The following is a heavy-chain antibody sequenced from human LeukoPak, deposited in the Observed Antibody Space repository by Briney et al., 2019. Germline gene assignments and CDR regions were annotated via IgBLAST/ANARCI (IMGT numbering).Heavy chain of an antibody. J-gene: IGHJ6*03. V-gene: IGHV4-34*01. CDR3: ARSGSGLYYYYYYMDV. CDR2: INHSGST. D-gene: IGHD2-15*01. CDR1: GGSFSGYY. Sequence: SETLSLTCAVYGGSFSGYYWSWIRQPPGKGLEWIGEINHSGSTNYNPSLKSRVTISVDTSKNQFSLKLSSVTAADTAVYYRARSGSGLYYYYYYMDVWGKGTTVTVSS.